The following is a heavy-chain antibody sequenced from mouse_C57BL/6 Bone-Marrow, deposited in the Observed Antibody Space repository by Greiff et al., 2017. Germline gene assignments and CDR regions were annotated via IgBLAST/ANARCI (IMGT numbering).Heavy chain of an antibody. V-gene: IGHV1-15*01. CDR3: TRSNYYEYFDY. CDR1: GYTFTDYE. D-gene: IGHD1-1*01. CDR2: IDPETGGT. Sequence: VQLQQSGAELVRPGASVTLSCKASGYTFTDYEMHWVKQTPVNGLAWIGAIDPETGGTAYNQKFKGKAILTADKSSSTAYMALRRLTSEYSAVYYCTRSNYYEYFDYWGQGTTLTVSS. J-gene: IGHJ2*01.